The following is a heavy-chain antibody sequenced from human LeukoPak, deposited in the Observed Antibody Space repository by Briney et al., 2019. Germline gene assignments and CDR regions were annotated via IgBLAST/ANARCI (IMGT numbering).Heavy chain of an antibody. CDR3: AVYDSRSGYFQN. Sequence: SETLSLTCALAGFSITTSNCWAWIRQPPGKGLEWIGYIYYSGSTHYNPSLKSRVTMSVDTSKNQFSLKLSSVTTVDTAVYYWAVYDSRSGYFQNWGQGTLVTVSS. D-gene: IGHD3-22*01. CDR2: IYYSGST. V-gene: IGHV4-28*01. CDR1: GFSITTSNC. J-gene: IGHJ1*01.